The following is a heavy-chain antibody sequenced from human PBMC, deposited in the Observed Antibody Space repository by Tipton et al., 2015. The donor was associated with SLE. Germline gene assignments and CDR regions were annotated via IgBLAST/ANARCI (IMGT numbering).Heavy chain of an antibody. CDR3: ASLNWGSGAFDI. CDR1: GGSISSYY. Sequence: LRLPCTVSGGSISSYYWSWIRQPPGKGLEWIGYIYYSGSTNYNPSLKSRVTISVDTSKNQFSLKLSSVTAADTAVYYCASLNWGSGAFDIWGQGTMVTVSS. V-gene: IGHV4-59*08. J-gene: IGHJ3*02. CDR2: IYYSGST. D-gene: IGHD7-27*01.